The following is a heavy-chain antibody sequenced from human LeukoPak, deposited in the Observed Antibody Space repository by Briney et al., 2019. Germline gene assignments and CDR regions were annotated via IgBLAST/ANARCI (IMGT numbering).Heavy chain of an antibody. J-gene: IGHJ4*02. V-gene: IGHV1-2*02. CDR3: ARVDEGLDH. CDR1: GYPFFAYY. CDR2: INPNSGAT. Sequence: GASVKVSCKTSGYPFFAYYIHWVRQAPGQGLEWMGWINPNSGATNSAQNLQGRVTMTRDTSISTVYMEVSSLKSDDTAMYYCARVDEGLDHWGQGTLVTVSS. D-gene: IGHD3/OR15-3a*01.